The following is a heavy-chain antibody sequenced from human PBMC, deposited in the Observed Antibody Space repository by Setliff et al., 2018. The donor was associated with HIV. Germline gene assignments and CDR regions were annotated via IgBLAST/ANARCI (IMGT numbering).Heavy chain of an antibody. CDR3: ARGRSLVRGSGSREYYSMDV. Sequence: GASVKVSCKASGYTLTSYEINWVRQATGQGLEWMGWMNPNHGDTGYAQKFQGRVTMTRNTSISTAFMELSSLRSEDTAVYYCARGRSLVRGSGSREYYSMDVWGKGTTVTVSS. CDR1: GYTLTSYE. V-gene: IGHV1-8*02. D-gene: IGHD3-10*01. CDR2: MNPNHGDT. J-gene: IGHJ6*03.